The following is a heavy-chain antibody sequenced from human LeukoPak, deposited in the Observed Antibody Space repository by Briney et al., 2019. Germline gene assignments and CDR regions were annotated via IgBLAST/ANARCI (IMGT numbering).Heavy chain of an antibody. CDR3: AKDTYYYDSSGYHPTYYYYGMDV. CDR2: IRYDGSNA. V-gene: IGHV3-30*02. J-gene: IGHJ6*02. CDR1: GFTFSTYA. D-gene: IGHD3-22*01. Sequence: PGGSLRLSCAASGFTFSTYAMNWVRQAPGKGLEWVAFIRYDGSNAYYADSVKGRFTISRDNSKNTLYLQMNSLRAEDTAVYYCAKDTYYYDSSGYHPTYYYYGMDVWGQGTTVTVSS.